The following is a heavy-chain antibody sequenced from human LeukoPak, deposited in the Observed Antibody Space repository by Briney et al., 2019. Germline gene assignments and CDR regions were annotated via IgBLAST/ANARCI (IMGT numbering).Heavy chain of an antibody. V-gene: IGHV4-30-4*07. J-gene: IGHJ3*02. CDR1: GVAISRGGYA. D-gene: IGHD1-26*01. CDR3: ARDGSYGAFDI. CDR2: IYHSGTT. Sequence: SETLSLTCAVSGVAISRGGYAWNWIRQPPGKGLEWIAYIYHSGTTYYNPSLKSRATISVDTSKNQFSLKLSSVTAADTAVYYCARDGSYGAFDIWGQGTMVTVSS.